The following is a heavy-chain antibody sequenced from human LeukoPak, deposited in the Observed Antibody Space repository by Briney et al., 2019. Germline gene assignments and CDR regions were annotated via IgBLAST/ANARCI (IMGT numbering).Heavy chain of an antibody. J-gene: IGHJ4*02. CDR2: IYYSGRT. CDR3: ARTYSSGWYRYFDY. V-gene: IGHV4-39*07. CDR1: GGSISSSSYY. D-gene: IGHD6-19*01. Sequence: SETLSLTCTVSGGSISSSSYYWGWIRQPPGKGLEWIGSIYYSGRTYYNPSLKSRVTISVDTSKNQFSLKLSSVTAADTAVYYCARTYSSGWYRYFDYWGQGTLVTVSS.